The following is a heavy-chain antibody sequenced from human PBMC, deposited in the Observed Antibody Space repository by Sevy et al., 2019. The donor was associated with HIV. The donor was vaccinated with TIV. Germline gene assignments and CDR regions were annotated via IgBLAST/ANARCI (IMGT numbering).Heavy chain of an antibody. Sequence: ASVKVSCKASGGTFSSYAISWVRQAPGQGLEWMGGIIPIFGTANYAQKFQGRVTITADESTSTAYMELSSLRSEDTAVYYCARGAYYDFWSGYFDYWGQGTLVTVSS. D-gene: IGHD3-3*01. CDR2: IIPIFGTA. CDR1: GGTFSSYA. V-gene: IGHV1-69*13. J-gene: IGHJ4*02. CDR3: ARGAYYDFWSGYFDY.